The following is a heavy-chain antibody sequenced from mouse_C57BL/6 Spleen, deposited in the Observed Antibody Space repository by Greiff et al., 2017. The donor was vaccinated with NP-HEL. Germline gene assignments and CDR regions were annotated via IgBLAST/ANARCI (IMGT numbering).Heavy chain of an antibody. Sequence: QVHVKQSGAELVRPGASVTLSCKASGYTFTDYEMHWVKQTPVHGLEWIGAIDPETGGTAYNQKFKGKAILTADKSSSTAYMELRSLTSEDSAVYYCTRRGIYGNYVFDYWGQGTTLTVSS. CDR3: TRRGIYGNYVFDY. CDR2: IDPETGGT. V-gene: IGHV1-15*01. J-gene: IGHJ2*01. D-gene: IGHD2-1*01. CDR1: GYTFTDYE.